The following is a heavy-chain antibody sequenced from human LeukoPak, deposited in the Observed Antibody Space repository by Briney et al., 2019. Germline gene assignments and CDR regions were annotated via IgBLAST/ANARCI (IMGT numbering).Heavy chain of an antibody. CDR1: GGSISTYY. Sequence: PSETLSLTCTVSGGSISTYYWSWIRQPAGKGLEWIGRIYTSGSTDYNPSLKSRVTMSVDTSKNQFSLKLSSVTAADTAVYYCARGPRISLVRGALELDYWGQGTLVTVSS. J-gene: IGHJ4*02. V-gene: IGHV4-4*07. D-gene: IGHD3-10*01. CDR2: IYTSGST. CDR3: ARGPRISLVRGALELDY.